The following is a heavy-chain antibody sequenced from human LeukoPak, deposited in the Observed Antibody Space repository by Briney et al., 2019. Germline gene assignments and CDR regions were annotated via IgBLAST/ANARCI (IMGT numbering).Heavy chain of an antibody. CDR2: ISYDGSDK. D-gene: IGHD1-26*01. CDR1: GFILSNYG. CDR3: ARDLVGAKRVGYYFDY. J-gene: IGHJ4*02. V-gene: IGHV3-30*03. Sequence: GGSLRLSCAASGFILSNYGIHWVRQAPGKGLEWVAFISYDGSDKYYADSVKGRFTFSRDTSKNTLNLQMHSLRLEDTAVYYCARDLVGAKRVGYYFDYWGQGTLVTVSS.